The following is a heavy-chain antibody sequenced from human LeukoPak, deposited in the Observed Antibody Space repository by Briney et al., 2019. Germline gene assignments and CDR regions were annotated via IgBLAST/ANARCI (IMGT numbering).Heavy chain of an antibody. CDR2: INHRRST. CDR3: ASGGWYRGY. Sequence: PSETLSLTCAVYGGSFSGYYWTWIRQTPGKGLEWIGEINHRRSTNYNPSLESRVTISVDTSKNHFSLDLTSVTAADTAVYYCASGGWYRGYWGQGTLVTVSS. J-gene: IGHJ4*02. V-gene: IGHV4-34*01. CDR1: GGSFSGYY. D-gene: IGHD2-15*01.